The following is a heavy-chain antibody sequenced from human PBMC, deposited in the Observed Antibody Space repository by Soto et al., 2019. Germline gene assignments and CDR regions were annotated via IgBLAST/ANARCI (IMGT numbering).Heavy chain of an antibody. D-gene: IGHD3-22*01. CDR2: ISGSGGVT. J-gene: IGHJ5*02. Sequence: GGSLRLSCAPSGFTFSYYGISWVRQAPGKGLEWVSGISGSGGVTFYADSVKGRFTISRDNSKNTLYLQMNSLRVEDTAVYYCAKVVRGLRSVDSSGYLSWFDPWGQGTLVTVSS. CDR3: AKVVRGLRSVDSSGYLSWFDP. CDR1: GFTFSYYG. V-gene: IGHV3-23*01.